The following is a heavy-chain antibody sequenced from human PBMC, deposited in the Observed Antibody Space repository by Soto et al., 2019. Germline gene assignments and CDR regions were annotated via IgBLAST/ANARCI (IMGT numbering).Heavy chain of an antibody. V-gene: IGHV1-46*03. J-gene: IGHJ6*03. CDR3: ARVYRDYYYYMHV. CDR2: INPSGGST. CDR1: GYTFTSYY. D-gene: IGHD2-8*01. Sequence: ASVKVSCKASGYTFTSYYMHWVRQAPGQGLEWMGIINPSGGSTSYAQKFQGRVTMTRDTSTSTVYMELSSLRSEDTAVYYCARVYRDYYYYMHVWGKGPTVTVS.